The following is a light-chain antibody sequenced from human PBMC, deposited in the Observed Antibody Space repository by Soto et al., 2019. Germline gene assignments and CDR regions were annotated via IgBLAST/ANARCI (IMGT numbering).Light chain of an antibody. J-gene: IGKJ1*01. Sequence: DIQMTQSPSTLSASVGDRVNITCRASQSIGVWLAWYQQKPGTAPKLLIYKTSTLDSGVPLRFSGSGSGTEFTLTISSLQPDDFATYYCQQYINYFRTFGQGTKVEIK. V-gene: IGKV1-5*03. CDR1: QSIGVW. CDR2: KTS. CDR3: QQYINYFRT.